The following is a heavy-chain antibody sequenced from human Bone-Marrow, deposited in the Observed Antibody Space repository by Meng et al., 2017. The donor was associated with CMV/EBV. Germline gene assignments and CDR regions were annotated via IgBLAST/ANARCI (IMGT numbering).Heavy chain of an antibody. V-gene: IGHV1-24*01. CDR3: ARDPLFSGHGYYGMDV. J-gene: IGHJ6*02. Sequence: GGSLRLSCAASGFTFSSYAMHWVRQAPGKGLEWMGGFDPEDGETIYAQKFQGRVTMTEDTSTDTAYMALRSLRSDDTSVYYCARDPLFSGHGYYGMDVWGQGTTVTVSS. CDR1: GFTFSSYA. D-gene: IGHD3-10*02. CDR2: FDPEDGET.